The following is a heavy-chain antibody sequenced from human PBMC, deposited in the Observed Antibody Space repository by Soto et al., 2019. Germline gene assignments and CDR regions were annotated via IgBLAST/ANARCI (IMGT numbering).Heavy chain of an antibody. D-gene: IGHD5-18*01. Sequence: SETLSLTCTVSGGSISSSSYYWGWIRQPPGKGLEWIGSIYYSGSTYYNPSLKSRVTISVDTSKNQFSLKLSSVTAADTAMYYCATSHTAMVDHWGQGMLVTGSS. CDR1: GGSISSSSYY. V-gene: IGHV4-39*01. CDR3: ATSHTAMVDH. J-gene: IGHJ4*02. CDR2: IYYSGST.